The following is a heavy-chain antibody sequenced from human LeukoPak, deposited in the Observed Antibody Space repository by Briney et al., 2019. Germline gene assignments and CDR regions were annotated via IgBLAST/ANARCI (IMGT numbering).Heavy chain of an antibody. CDR1: GGSFSGYY. J-gene: IGHJ5*02. CDR3: ARAPPYDFWSLYNWFDP. V-gene: IGHV4-34*01. CDR2: VNHSGST. Sequence: SETLSLTCAVYGGSFSGYYWSWIRQPPGNGLEWIGEVNHSGSTNYNPSLKSRVTISVDTSKNQFSLKLSSVTAADTAVYYCARAPPYDFWSLYNWFDPWGQGTLVTVSS. D-gene: IGHD3-3*01.